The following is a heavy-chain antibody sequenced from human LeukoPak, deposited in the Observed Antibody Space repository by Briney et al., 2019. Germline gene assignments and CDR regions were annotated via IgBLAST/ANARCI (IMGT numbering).Heavy chain of an antibody. V-gene: IGHV3-11*01. CDR1: GFTFSDYY. J-gene: IGHJ4*02. CDR2: ISSSGSTI. D-gene: IGHD1-26*01. Sequence: PGGSLRLSCAASGFTFSDYYMSWIRQAPGKGLEWVSYISSSGSTIYYADSVKGRFTISRDNAKNSLYLQMNSLRAEDTAVYYCPRDRRPIQYGRFFDHWGQGTLVTVSS. CDR3: PRDRRPIQYGRFFDH.